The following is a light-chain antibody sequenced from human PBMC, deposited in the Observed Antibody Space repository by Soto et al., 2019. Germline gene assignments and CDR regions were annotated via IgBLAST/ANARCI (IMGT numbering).Light chain of an antibody. Sequence: SVLTQPPSVSGAPGQRVTISCTGSSSNIGADYDVHWYQQLPGTAPKLLIYGNSNRPSGVPDRVSGSKSGTSASLAITGLQAEDEADYYCQSYDSSLSGYVFGTGTKVTVL. V-gene: IGLV1-40*01. J-gene: IGLJ1*01. CDR2: GNS. CDR1: SSNIGADYD. CDR3: QSYDSSLSGYV.